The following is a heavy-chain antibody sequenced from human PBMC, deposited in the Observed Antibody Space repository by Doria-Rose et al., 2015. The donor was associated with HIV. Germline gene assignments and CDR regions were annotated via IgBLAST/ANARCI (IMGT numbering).Heavy chain of an antibody. CDR3: AREGPLNYYGSGSYRPFDY. CDR2: IIPIFGTA. D-gene: IGHD3-10*01. Sequence: VSCKASGGTFSTYAISWVRQAPGQGLEWMGGIIPIFGTANYTQKFQGRVTITADKSTSTAYMELSSLRSEDTAVYYCAREGPLNYYGSGSYRPFDYWGQGTLVTVSS. CDR1: GGTFSTYA. J-gene: IGHJ4*02. V-gene: IGHV1-69*06.